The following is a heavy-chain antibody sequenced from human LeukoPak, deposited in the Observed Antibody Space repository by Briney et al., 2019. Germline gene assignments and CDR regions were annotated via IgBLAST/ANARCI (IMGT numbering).Heavy chain of an antibody. CDR3: ASSRATIRSSRWYNY. V-gene: IGHV4-34*01. D-gene: IGHD6-19*01. CDR2: INHSGST. CDR1: GGSFSGYY. J-gene: IGHJ4*02. Sequence: SETLSLTCAVYGGSFSGYYWSWIRQPPGKGLEWIGEINHSGSTSYNPSLKSRVTISVDTSKNQFSLKLSSVTAADTAVYYCASSRATIRSSRWYNYWGQGTLVTVSS.